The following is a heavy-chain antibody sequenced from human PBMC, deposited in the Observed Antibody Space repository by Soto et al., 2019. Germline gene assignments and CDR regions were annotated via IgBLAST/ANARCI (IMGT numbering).Heavy chain of an antibody. D-gene: IGHD5-18*01. V-gene: IGHV5-10-1*01. CDR3: ARLTDTAMDDYYYGMDV. Sequence: PGESLKISCKGSGYSFTSYWISWVRQMPGKGLEWMGRIDPSDSYTNYSPSFQGHVTISADKSISTAYLQWSSLKASDTATYYCARLTDTAMDDYYYGMDVWGQGTTVTVSS. J-gene: IGHJ6*02. CDR1: GYSFTSYW. CDR2: IDPSDSYT.